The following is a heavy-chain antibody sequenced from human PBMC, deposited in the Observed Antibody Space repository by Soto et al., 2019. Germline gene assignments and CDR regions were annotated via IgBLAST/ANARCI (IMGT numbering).Heavy chain of an antibody. Sequence: GGSLRLSCAASGFTFSSYGMNWVRQAPGKGLEWVAVISYDGSNKYYADSVKGRFTISRDNSKNTLYLQMNSLRAEDTAVYYCAKGRTRNYYYYGMDVLGQGTTVTVSS. V-gene: IGHV3-30*18. J-gene: IGHJ6*02. CDR3: AKGRTRNYYYYGMDV. CDR2: ISYDGSNK. CDR1: GFTFSSYG.